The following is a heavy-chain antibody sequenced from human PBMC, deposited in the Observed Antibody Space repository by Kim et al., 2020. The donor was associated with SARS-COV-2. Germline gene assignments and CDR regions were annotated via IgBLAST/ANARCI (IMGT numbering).Heavy chain of an antibody. J-gene: IGHJ5*02. CDR3: ARALGGSTWYSNWFDP. V-gene: IGHV4-31*03. CDR2: IYYSGST. Sequence: SETLSLTCSVSGASISSRDYYWTWIRQHPGGGLEWIGYIYYSGSTYYNPSLRSRVMISSDTSKNHFTLKMGSVTAADTAVYFCARALGGSTWYSNWFDPWGQGTLVTVSS. CDR1: GASISSRDYY. D-gene: IGHD6-13*01.